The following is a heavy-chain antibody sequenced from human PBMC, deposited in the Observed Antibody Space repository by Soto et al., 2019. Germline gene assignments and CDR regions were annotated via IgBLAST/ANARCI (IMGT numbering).Heavy chain of an antibody. V-gene: IGHV4-39*01. CDR1: GGSISSSSYY. CDR2: IYYSGST. D-gene: IGHD5-18*01. J-gene: IGHJ5*02. CDR3: ATVPLRGYSYGPGRGNWFDP. Sequence: SETLSLTCTVSGGSISSSSYYWGWIRQPPGKGLEWIGSIYYSGSTYYNPSLKSRVTISVDTSKNQFSLKLSSVTAADTAVYYCATVPLRGYSYGPGRGNWFDPWGQGTLVTVSS.